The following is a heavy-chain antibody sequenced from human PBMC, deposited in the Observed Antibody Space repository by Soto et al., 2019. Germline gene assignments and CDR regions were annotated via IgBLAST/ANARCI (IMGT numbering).Heavy chain of an antibody. CDR3: ARDKARLQLAGNYYYILDV. D-gene: IGHD5-12*01. Sequence: QVHLEQSGAEVKRPGTSVKGSCKASGGTFTTSAISCVRQAPGQGLEWMAGIMPIFRTPDYAPKFQGRVTVTGDESTITAYMEVRGLRSDDTAVYYCARDKARLQLAGNYYYILDVWGQGTTVTFSS. V-gene: IGHV1-69*12. CDR2: IMPIFRTP. J-gene: IGHJ6*02. CDR1: GGTFTTSA.